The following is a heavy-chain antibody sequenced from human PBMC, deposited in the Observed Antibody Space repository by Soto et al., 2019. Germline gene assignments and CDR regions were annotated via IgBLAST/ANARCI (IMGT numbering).Heavy chain of an antibody. Sequence: QVQLVQSGAEVKKPGASVKVSCKASGYTFTSYAMHWVRQAPGQRLEWMGWINAGNGNTKYSQKFQGRVTITRDTSASTAYMELSSLRSEDTAVYYCARAQGGYSGSYRFDYWGQGTQVTVSS. J-gene: IGHJ4*02. CDR2: INAGNGNT. D-gene: IGHD1-26*01. CDR1: GYTFTSYA. CDR3: ARAQGGYSGSYRFDY. V-gene: IGHV1-3*01.